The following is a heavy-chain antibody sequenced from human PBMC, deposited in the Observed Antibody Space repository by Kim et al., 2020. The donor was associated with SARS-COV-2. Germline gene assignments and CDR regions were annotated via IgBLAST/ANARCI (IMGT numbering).Heavy chain of an antibody. CDR1: GYTFTGYY. V-gene: IGHV1-2*06. CDR2: INPNSGGT. Sequence: ASVKVSCKASGYTFTGYYMHWVRQAPGQGLEWMGRINPNSGGTNYAQKFQGRVTMTRDTSISTAYMELSRLRSDDTAVYYCARSPRPSIVARPVSHYYGMDVWGQGTTVTVSS. CDR3: ARSPRPSIVARPVSHYYGMDV. J-gene: IGHJ6*02. D-gene: IGHD6-6*01.